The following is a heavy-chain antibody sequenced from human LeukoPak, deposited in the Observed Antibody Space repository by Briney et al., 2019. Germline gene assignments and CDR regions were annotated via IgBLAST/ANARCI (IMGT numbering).Heavy chain of an antibody. CDR1: GFTFSSYS. J-gene: IGHJ4*02. V-gene: IGHV3-48*01. CDR3: ARGLYDFRESSPYAY. Sequence: GGSLRLSCAASGFTFSSYSMNWVRQAAGKGLEWVSYISSSSGTIYYADSVRGRFTISRDNAKNSLYLQMNSLRAEDTAVYYCARGLYDFRESSPYAYWGQGTLVTVSS. CDR2: ISSSSGTI. D-gene: IGHD2/OR15-2a*01.